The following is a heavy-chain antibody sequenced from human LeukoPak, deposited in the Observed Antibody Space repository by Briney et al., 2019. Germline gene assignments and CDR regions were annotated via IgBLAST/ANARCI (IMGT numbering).Heavy chain of an antibody. J-gene: IGHJ4*02. Sequence: ASVKVSCKASGYTFTGYYMHWVRQAPGQGLEWMGIINPSGGSTSYAQKFQGRVTMTRDTSTSTVYMELSSLRSEDTAVYYCARESGSLVVEAAEFDYWGQGTLVTVSS. V-gene: IGHV1-46*01. CDR2: INPSGGST. D-gene: IGHD1-26*01. CDR1: GYTFTGYY. CDR3: ARESGSLVVEAAEFDY.